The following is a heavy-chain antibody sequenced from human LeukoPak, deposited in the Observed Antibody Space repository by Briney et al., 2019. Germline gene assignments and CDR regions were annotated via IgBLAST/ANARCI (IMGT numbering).Heavy chain of an antibody. CDR3: ARDWGGQSGYEYSTDF. Sequence: GGSLRLSCAASGFTFSSYSMNWVRQAPGKGLEWVSCISSSNSYIYYADSVKGRFTISRDNAKNSLYLQMNSLRAEDTAVYYCARDWGGQSGYEYSTDFWGQGTLVTVSS. V-gene: IGHV3-21*01. D-gene: IGHD5-12*01. CDR2: ISSSNSYI. CDR1: GFTFSSYS. J-gene: IGHJ4*02.